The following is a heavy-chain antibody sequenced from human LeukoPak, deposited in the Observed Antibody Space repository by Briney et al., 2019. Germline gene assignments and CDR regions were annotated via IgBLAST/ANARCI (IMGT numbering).Heavy chain of an antibody. CDR1: GYIFTSYD. V-gene: IGHV1-18*01. CDR2: TSTYNGNT. J-gene: IGHJ4*02. CDR3: ARGPAWGYYFDY. D-gene: IGHD3-16*01. Sequence: GASVKVSCKTSGYIFTSYDIIWVRQPPGQGLEWMGWTSTYNGNTNYAQKLQGRVTMTTDTSTSTAYMELRSLRSDDTAVYYCARGPAWGYYFDYWGQGTLVTVSS.